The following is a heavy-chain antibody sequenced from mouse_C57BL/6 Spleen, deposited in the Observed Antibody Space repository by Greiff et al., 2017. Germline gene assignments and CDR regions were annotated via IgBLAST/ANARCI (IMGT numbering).Heavy chain of an antibody. CDR3: ARYDYGSSSPFDY. CDR2: INPSSGYT. CDR1: GYTFTSYW. J-gene: IGHJ2*01. V-gene: IGHV1-7*01. Sequence: QVQLQQSGAELAKPGASVKLSCKASGYTFTSYWMHWVKQRPGQGLEWIGYINPSSGYTKYNQKFKDKATLTADKSSSTAYMQLSSLTYEDSAVYYCARYDYGSSSPFDYWGQGTTLTVSS. D-gene: IGHD1-1*01.